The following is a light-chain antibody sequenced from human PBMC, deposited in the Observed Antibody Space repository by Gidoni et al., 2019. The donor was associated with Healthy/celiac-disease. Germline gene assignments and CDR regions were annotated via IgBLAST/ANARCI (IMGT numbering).Light chain of an antibody. CDR2: QDS. CDR1: KLGDKY. J-gene: IGLJ2*01. Sequence: SYELTQPPSVSVSPGQTASLPCSGDKLGDKYACWYQQKPGQSPVLVIYQDSKRPSGIPERFSGSNSGNTATLTISGTQAMDEADYYCQAWDSSTAREVFGGGTKLTVL. CDR3: QAWDSSTAREV. V-gene: IGLV3-1*01.